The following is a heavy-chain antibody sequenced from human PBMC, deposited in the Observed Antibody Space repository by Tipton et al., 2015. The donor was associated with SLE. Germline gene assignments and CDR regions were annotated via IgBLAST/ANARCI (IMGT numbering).Heavy chain of an antibody. CDR2: ISSSGSTI. Sequence: SLRLSCAASGFTFSDYYMSWIRQAPGKGLEWVSYISSSGSTIYYADSVKGRFTISRDNAKNSLYLQMNSLRAEDTAVYYCVRSSSPPYYYYYMDVWGKGTTVTVS. CDR1: GFTFSDYY. CDR3: VRSSSPPYYYYYMDV. D-gene: IGHD6-6*01. J-gene: IGHJ6*03. V-gene: IGHV3-11*01.